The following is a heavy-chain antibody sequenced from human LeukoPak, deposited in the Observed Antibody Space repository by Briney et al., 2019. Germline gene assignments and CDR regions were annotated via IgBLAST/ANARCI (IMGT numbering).Heavy chain of an antibody. CDR3: ARASGWGSTFDN. V-gene: IGHV3-30*04. CDR2: ISYDGSNE. D-gene: IGHD3-16*01. Sequence: PGGSLRLSCAASGFTFSRYAMHWVRQTPGKRLEWAAVISYDGSNEYYADSVKGRFTISRDNSKNTLYLQMNNLRAEDTALYYCARASGWGSTFDNWGQGTLVTVSS. J-gene: IGHJ4*02. CDR1: GFTFSRYA.